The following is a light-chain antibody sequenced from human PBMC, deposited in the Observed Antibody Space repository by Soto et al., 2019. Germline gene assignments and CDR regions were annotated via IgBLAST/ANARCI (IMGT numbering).Light chain of an antibody. V-gene: IGKV3-20*01. CDR3: QQYGSSPTWT. J-gene: IGKJ1*01. CDR1: QSVSSSY. CDR2: GAS. Sequence: EIVLTQSPGTLSLSPGERATLSCRASQSVSSSYLAWYQQKPGQAPRLLIFGASTRATGIPDRFSGSGSGTDFTLTMNRLEPEDFSVYYCQQYGSSPTWTFGQGTKVDIK.